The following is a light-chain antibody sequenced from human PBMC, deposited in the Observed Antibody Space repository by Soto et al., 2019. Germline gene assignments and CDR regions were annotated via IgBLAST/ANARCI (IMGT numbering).Light chain of an antibody. CDR1: SSNIGNNY. CDR3: GTWDSCPSAGGV. J-gene: IGLJ3*02. V-gene: IGLV1-51*01. Sequence: QSVLTQPPSVSAAPGQKVTISCSGSSSNIGNNYVSWYQQLPGTAPKLLIYDNNKRPSGIPDRFSGSKSGTSATLGITGLQTGDEADYYCGTWDSCPSAGGVFGGGTKLTVL. CDR2: DNN.